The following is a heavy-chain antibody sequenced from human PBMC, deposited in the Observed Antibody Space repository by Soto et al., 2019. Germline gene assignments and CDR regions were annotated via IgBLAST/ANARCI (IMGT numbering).Heavy chain of an antibody. CDR3: ARGNRRIAARAGWFDP. CDR2: IIPIFGTA. CDR1: GGTFTSYA. J-gene: IGHJ5*02. Sequence: QVQLVQSGAEVKKPGSSVKVSCKASGGTFTSYAISWVRQAPGQGLEWMGGIIPIFGTANSARKFQGRFTITADESTSTADMELSSLRDEDTTVYYCARGNRRIAARAGWFDPWGQGTQVTVSS. D-gene: IGHD6-6*01. V-gene: IGHV1-69*01.